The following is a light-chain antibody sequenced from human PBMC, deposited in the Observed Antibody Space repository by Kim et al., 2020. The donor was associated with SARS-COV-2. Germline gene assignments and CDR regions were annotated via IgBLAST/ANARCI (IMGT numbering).Light chain of an antibody. Sequence: TVTIPCTRSGGSIANKFVQWYQQRPGGAPTTVIYENNQRRSWVPHRFSGSIDRSSNSASLTISGLKTEDEADYYCQSYDSDNHVVFGAGTQLTVL. CDR1: GGSIANKF. V-gene: IGLV6-57*03. CDR2: ENN. J-gene: IGLJ2*01. CDR3: QSYDSDNHVV.